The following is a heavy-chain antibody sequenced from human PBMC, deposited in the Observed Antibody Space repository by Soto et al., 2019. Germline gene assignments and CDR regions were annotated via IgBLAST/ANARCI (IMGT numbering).Heavy chain of an antibody. CDR2: IIPIFGTA. CDR3: ASPHCSGGSCYSRGMDV. J-gene: IGHJ6*02. CDR1: GGTFSSYA. V-gene: IGHV1-69*13. Sequence: GASVKVSCKASGGTFSSYAISWVRQAPGQGLEWMGGIIPIFGTANYAQKFQGRVTITADESTSTAYMELSSLRSEDTAVYYCASPHCSGGSCYSRGMDVWGQGTTVTAP. D-gene: IGHD2-15*01.